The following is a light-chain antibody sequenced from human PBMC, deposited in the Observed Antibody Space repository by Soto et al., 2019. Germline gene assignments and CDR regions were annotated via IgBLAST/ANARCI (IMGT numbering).Light chain of an antibody. CDR3: QVWDSSSDSYV. CDR1: NIGSKS. V-gene: IGLV3-21*02. Sequence: SYELTQPPSVSVAPGQTARITSGGNNIGSKSVHWYQQKPGQAPVLVVYDDSDRPSGIPERFSGSNSGNTATLTISRVEAGDEADYYCQVWDSSSDSYVFGTGTKLTVL. CDR2: DDS. J-gene: IGLJ1*01.